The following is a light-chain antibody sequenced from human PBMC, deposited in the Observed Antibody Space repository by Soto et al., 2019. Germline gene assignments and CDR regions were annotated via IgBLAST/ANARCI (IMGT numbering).Light chain of an antibody. CDR3: QSYDSSLSGFVV. CDR2: GNS. J-gene: IGLJ2*01. Sequence: QAVVTQPPSVSGAPGQRVTISCTGSSSNIGAGYDVHWYQQLPGTAPKLLIYGNSNRPSGVPDRFSGSESGTSASLAITGLQAEDEADYYCQSYDSSLSGFVVFGGGTKLTVL. CDR1: SSNIGAGYD. V-gene: IGLV1-40*01.